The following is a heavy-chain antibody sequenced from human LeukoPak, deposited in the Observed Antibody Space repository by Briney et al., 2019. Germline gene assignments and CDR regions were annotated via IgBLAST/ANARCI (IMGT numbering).Heavy chain of an antibody. CDR2: INPNSGGT. J-gene: IGHJ4*02. CDR1: GYIFTGYY. CDR3: ARLLIRYSSSSSVGY. V-gene: IGHV1-2*02. D-gene: IGHD6-6*01. Sequence: ASVKVSCKASGYIFTGYYMHWVRQAPGQGLEWMGWINPNSGGTNYAQKFQGRVTMTRDTSISTAYMELSRLRSDDTAVYYCARLLIRYSSSSSVGYWGQGTLVTVSS.